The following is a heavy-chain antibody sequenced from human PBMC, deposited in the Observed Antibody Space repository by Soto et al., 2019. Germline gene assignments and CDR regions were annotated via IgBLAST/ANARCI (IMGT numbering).Heavy chain of an antibody. CDR2: ISYLGSS. CDR1: GDSIISSDFY. D-gene: IGHD3-3*02. CDR3: ARHSLAIRKNNWFDP. V-gene: IGHV4-39*01. J-gene: IGHJ5*02. Sequence: SETLSRTCTVSGDSIISSDFYWGGVRQPPEQGLQWIGSISYLGSSYYNPSLKSRVTISVDTSKNQFSLRLRSVTAADTALYFWARHSLAIRKNNWFDPWGQGIMVTVSS.